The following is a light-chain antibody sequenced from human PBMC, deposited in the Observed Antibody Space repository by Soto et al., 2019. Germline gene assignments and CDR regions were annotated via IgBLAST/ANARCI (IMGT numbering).Light chain of an antibody. CDR1: QSVSTSY. Sequence: EIVLTQSPGTLSLSPGERATLSCRASQSVSTSYLAWLQKKPGQAARLLIYSASSRATGIPDRFSGSGSGTDFTLTISRLEPEDFAVYYCQQYGSSPLFTFGPGTKVDIK. CDR2: SAS. J-gene: IGKJ3*01. V-gene: IGKV3-20*01. CDR3: QQYGSSPLFT.